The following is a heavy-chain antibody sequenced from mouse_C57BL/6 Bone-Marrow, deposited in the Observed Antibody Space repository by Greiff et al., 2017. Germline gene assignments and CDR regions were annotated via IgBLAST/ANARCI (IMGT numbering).Heavy chain of an antibody. CDR1: GYTFTSYW. Sequence: QVHVKQSGAELVKPGASVKLSCKASGYTFTSYWMHWVKQRPGQGLEWIGMIHPNSGSTNYNEKFKSKATLTVDKSSSTAYMQLSSLTSEDSAVYDCAPTGVTWFAYWGQGTLVTVSA. CDR2: IHPNSGST. V-gene: IGHV1-64*01. J-gene: IGHJ3*01. CDR3: APTGVTWFAY. D-gene: IGHD2-9*01.